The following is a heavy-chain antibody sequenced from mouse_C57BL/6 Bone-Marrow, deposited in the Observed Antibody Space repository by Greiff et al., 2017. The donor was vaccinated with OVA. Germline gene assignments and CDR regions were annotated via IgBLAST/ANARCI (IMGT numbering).Heavy chain of an antibody. D-gene: IGHD2-3*01. J-gene: IGHJ3*01. Sequence: DVQGVESGGGLVQPGGSLKLSCAASGFTFSDYGMAWVRQAPRKGPEWVAFISNLAYSIYYADTVTGRFTISRENAKNTLYLEMSSLRSEDTAMYYCARSYDGYYAFAYWGQGTLVTVSA. V-gene: IGHV5-15*01. CDR3: ARSYDGYYAFAY. CDR1: GFTFSDYG. CDR2: ISNLAYSI.